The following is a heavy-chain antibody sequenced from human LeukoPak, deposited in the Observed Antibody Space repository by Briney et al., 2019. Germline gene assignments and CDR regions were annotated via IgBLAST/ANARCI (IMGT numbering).Heavy chain of an antibody. J-gene: IGHJ4*02. V-gene: IGHV3-21*06. CDR3: VRDAYGAHFDY. CDR2: LTPGGDNDI. D-gene: IGHD2-21*01. CDR1: GFTFRTYS. Sequence: GGSLRLSCAASGFTFRTYSIHWVRQAPGKGLEWVSTLTPGGDNDIHYADSVKGRFTISRDNSKNSLYLQMNSLRADDTAVYYCVRDAYGAHFDYWGQGTLVTVSS.